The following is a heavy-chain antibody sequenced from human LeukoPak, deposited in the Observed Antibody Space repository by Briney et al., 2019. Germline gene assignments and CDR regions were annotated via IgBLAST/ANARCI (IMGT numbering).Heavy chain of an antibody. Sequence: PGGSLRLSCAASGFTFSDYYMSWIRQAPGKGLEWVSYISSSSSYTNYADSVKGRFTISRDNAKNSLYLQMNSLRAEDTAVYYCARDMIVVVMGDAFDIWGQGTMVTVSS. J-gene: IGHJ3*02. CDR3: ARDMIVVVMGDAFDI. V-gene: IGHV3-11*06. CDR2: ISSSSSYT. CDR1: GFTFSDYY. D-gene: IGHD3-22*01.